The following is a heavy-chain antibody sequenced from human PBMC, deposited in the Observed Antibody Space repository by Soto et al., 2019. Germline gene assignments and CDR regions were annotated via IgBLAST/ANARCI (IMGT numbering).Heavy chain of an antibody. V-gene: IGHV4-34*01. J-gene: IGHJ4*02. D-gene: IGHD4-17*01. CDR3: AKGGTFDYGGNFFDY. CDR1: GGSFSGYY. CDR2: INHSGST. Sequence: SETLSLTCAVYGGSFSGYYWSWIRQPPGKGLEWIGEINHSGSTNYNPSLKSRVTISVDTSKNQFSLRAEDTAVYYCAKGGTFDYGGNFFDYWGQGTLVTVSS.